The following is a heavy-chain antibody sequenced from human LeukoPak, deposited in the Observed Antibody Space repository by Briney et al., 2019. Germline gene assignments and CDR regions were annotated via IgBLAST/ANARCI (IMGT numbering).Heavy chain of an antibody. V-gene: IGHV4-59*01. CDR3: ARRSSIMGSYLYYFDH. Sequence: SETLSLTCTVSGGSISSYYWSWVRQPPGKGLEWIGYIYYSGSTNYNPSLKSRVTISVDTSKNQFSLKLSSVTAADTAVYYCARRSSIMGSYLYYFDHWGQGTLVTVSS. CDR1: GGSISSYY. J-gene: IGHJ4*02. D-gene: IGHD1-26*01. CDR2: IYYSGST.